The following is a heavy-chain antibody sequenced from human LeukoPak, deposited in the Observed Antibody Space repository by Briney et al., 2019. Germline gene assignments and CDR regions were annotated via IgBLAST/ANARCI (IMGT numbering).Heavy chain of an antibody. CDR2: ISYDGSNK. CDR3: ASDPQYAEWLPYFDY. V-gene: IGHV3-30-3*01. D-gene: IGHD3-3*01. J-gene: IGHJ4*02. CDR1: GFTFSSYA. Sequence: PGGSLRLSCAASGFTFSSYAMHWVRQAPGKGLEWVADISYDGSNKYYADSVKGRFTISRDNSKNTLYLQMNSLRAEDTAVYYCASDPQYAEWLPYFDYWGQGTLVTVSS.